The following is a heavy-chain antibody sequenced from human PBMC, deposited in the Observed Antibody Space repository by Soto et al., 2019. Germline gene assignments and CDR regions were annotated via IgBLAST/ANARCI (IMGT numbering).Heavy chain of an antibody. V-gene: IGHV1-8*01. CDR1: GYTFTSYD. D-gene: IGHD1-26*01. Sequence: QVQLVQSGAEVKKPGASVKVSCKASGYTFTSYDINWVRQATGQGLGWMGWMNPNSDNTAYAQKFQGRVPMTRNSSISTAYRERSSLRSEDTAVYYCAREREGSGFDPWGQGTLVTVSS. CDR2: MNPNSDNT. CDR3: AREREGSGFDP. J-gene: IGHJ5*02.